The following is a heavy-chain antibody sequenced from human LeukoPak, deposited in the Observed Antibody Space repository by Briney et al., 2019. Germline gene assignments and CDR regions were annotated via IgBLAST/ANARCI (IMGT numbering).Heavy chain of an antibody. CDR1: GYTFTSYG. Sequence: GASVKISCKASGYTFTSYGISWVRQAPGQGLEWMGWISAYNGNTNYAQKLQGRVTMTTDTSTSTAYMELRSLRSDDTAVYYCARDLIAAAGHTYYYYYMDVWGKGTTVTVSS. CDR2: ISAYNGNT. J-gene: IGHJ6*03. V-gene: IGHV1-18*01. CDR3: ARDLIAAAGHTYYYYYMDV. D-gene: IGHD6-13*01.